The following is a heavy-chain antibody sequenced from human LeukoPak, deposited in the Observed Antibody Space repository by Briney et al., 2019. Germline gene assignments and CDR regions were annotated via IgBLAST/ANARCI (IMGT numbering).Heavy chain of an antibody. J-gene: IGHJ5*02. CDR1: GGSFSGYY. CDR3: ARGLSSYLRFGETWFDP. D-gene: IGHD3-10*01. CDR2: INHSGST. V-gene: IGHV4-34*01. Sequence: SETLSLTCAVYGGSFSGYYWSWIRQPPGKGLEWIGEINHSGSTNYNPSLKSRVTISVDTSKNQFSLKLSSVTAADTAVYYCARGLSSYLRFGETWFDPWGQGTLVTVSS.